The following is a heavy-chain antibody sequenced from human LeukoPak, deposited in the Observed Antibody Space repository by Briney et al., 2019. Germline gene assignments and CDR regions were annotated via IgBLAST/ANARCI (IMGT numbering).Heavy chain of an antibody. Sequence: PSETLSLTCTVSSGSISTSNYYWGWVRQPPGKALEWIGNIFYSGSTYYSPSLKSRVTISLDTSRNQFSLKLNSVTAADTAVYYCARAVAGDDAFDIWGQGTMVTVSS. CDR2: IFYSGST. CDR3: ARAVAGDDAFDI. CDR1: SGSISTSNYY. D-gene: IGHD6-19*01. V-gene: IGHV4-39*07. J-gene: IGHJ3*02.